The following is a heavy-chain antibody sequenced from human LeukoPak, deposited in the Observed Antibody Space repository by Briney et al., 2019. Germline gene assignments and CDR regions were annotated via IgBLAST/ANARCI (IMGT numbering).Heavy chain of an antibody. CDR3: ARDGHAHGRGSPHY. Sequence: YISSSGSTNYYADSVKGRFTISRDNAKNSYLQMNSLRAEDTAVYYCARDGHAHGRGSPHYWGQGTLVTVSS. J-gene: IGHJ4*02. D-gene: IGHD3-10*01. V-gene: IGHV3-11*01. CDR2: ISSSGSTN.